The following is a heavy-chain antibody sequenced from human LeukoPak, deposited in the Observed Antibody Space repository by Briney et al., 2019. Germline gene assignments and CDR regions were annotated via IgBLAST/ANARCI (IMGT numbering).Heavy chain of an antibody. V-gene: IGHV1-69*04. Sequence: SETVSCKASGGTFSSYAISWVRQAPGQGLEWMGRIIPILGIANSAQKFQGRVTITADKSTSTAIMELSSLRSEDTAVYYCASIAVAGTLYFQHWGQGTLVTVS. D-gene: IGHD6-19*01. J-gene: IGHJ1*01. CDR3: ASIAVAGTLYFQH. CDR1: GGTFSSYA. CDR2: IIPILGIA.